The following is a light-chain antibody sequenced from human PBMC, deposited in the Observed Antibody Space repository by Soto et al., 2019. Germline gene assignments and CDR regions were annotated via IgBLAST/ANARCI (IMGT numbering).Light chain of an antibody. CDR2: DAS. CDR1: QSVSSY. V-gene: IGKV3-11*01. Sequence: EIVLTQSPATLSLSPGERATLSCRASQSVSSYLDWYQQKCGQAPRLLIYDASNRAAGIPARFSGSGSGTDFTLTIGSLEPEDFAVYYCQQRSNWPITFGQGTRLEIK. J-gene: IGKJ5*01. CDR3: QQRSNWPIT.